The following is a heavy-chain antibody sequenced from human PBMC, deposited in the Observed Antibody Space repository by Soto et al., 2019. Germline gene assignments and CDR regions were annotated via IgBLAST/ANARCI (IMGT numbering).Heavy chain of an antibody. CDR1: GFTFRSYV. CDR2: TSYDGSDK. D-gene: IGHD3-16*01. Sequence: QVQLVESGGGVVQPGTSLRVSCVGSGFTFRSYVIHWVRQAPGKGLEWVALTSYDGSDKYYGDSVRGRFTISRDNSRNTVDLQMDSLRLEDTAFYYCAGGGTTGGLDVWGQGTLVSVSS. J-gene: IGHJ1*01. CDR3: AGGGTTGGLDV. V-gene: IGHV3-30*19.